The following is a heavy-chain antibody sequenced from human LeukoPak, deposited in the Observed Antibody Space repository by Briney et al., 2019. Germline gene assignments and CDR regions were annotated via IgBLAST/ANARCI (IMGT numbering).Heavy chain of an antibody. Sequence: ASVKVSCKASGGTFSSYAISWVRQAPGQGLEWMGWISAYNGNTNYAQKLQGRVTMTTDTSTSTAYMELRSLRSDDTAVYYCARAVEQWLGRYFDYWGQGTLVTVSS. CDR2: ISAYNGNT. CDR3: ARAVEQWLGRYFDY. CDR1: GGTFSSYA. V-gene: IGHV1-18*01. D-gene: IGHD6-19*01. J-gene: IGHJ4*02.